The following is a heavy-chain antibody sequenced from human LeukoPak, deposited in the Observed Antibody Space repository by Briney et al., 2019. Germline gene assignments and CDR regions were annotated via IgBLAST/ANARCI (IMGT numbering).Heavy chain of an antibody. D-gene: IGHD1-26*01. CDR3: ARDRGGSYSAIDY. Sequence: GGSLRLSCAASGFIFSSYSMNWVRQAPGKGLEWVSFISSGSSTIYYADSVKGRFTISRDNAKNSLYLQMNSLRAEDTAVYYCARDRGGSYSAIDYWGQGTLVTVSS. J-gene: IGHJ4*02. CDR2: ISSGSSTI. V-gene: IGHV3-48*04. CDR1: GFIFSSYS.